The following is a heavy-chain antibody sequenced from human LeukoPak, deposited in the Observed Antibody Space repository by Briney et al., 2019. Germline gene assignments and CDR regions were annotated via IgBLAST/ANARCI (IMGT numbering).Heavy chain of an antibody. D-gene: IGHD6-13*01. CDR3: ARAHIAAAGPVTGAFDI. J-gene: IGHJ3*02. CDR1: GFNVSSNY. CDR2: INTDGGRT. Sequence: GGSLRLSCAASGFNVSSNYMSWVRQAPGKGLVWVSLINTDGGRTAYADSVKGRFTISRDNAKNTLYLQMNSLRAEDTALYYCARAHIAAAGPVTGAFDIWGQGTMVTVSS. V-gene: IGHV3-74*01.